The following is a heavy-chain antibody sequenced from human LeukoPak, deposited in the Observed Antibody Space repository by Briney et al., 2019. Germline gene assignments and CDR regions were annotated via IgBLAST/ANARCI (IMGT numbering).Heavy chain of an antibody. D-gene: IGHD3-16*02. Sequence: ASVKVSCKASGYTHPNHHIHCVRQAPPQALEWMGTINPTYLSTSYAQKFQGRVTMTRDTSTSTVYMELSSLSSEDAAVYYCAREEGRSYYLDYWGQGTLVTVSS. J-gene: IGHJ4*02. CDR2: INPTYLST. V-gene: IGHV1-46*01. CDR3: AREEGRSYYLDY. CDR1: GYTHPNHH.